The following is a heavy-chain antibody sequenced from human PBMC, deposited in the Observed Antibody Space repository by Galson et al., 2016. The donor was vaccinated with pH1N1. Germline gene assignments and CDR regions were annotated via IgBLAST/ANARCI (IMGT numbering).Heavy chain of an antibody. CDR2: ISDGGATK. J-gene: IGHJ4*02. D-gene: IGHD3-16*01. V-gene: IGHV3-23*01. CDR3: AKVMRGGAPPCNY. Sequence: SLRLSCAGAGYTFGSYAINWVRQAPGKGLEWVSAISDGGATKLYGDSVKGRFTITRDNSENTVYLQMNSLRAEDTAVYYCAKVMRGGAPPCNYWGPGTLVTVSS. CDR1: GYTFGSYA.